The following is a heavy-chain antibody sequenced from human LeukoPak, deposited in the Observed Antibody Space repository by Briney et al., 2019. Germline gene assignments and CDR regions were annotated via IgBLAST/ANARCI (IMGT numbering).Heavy chain of an antibody. J-gene: IGHJ4*02. CDR2: IRYDGSNK. Sequence: GGSLRLSCAASGFTFSSYGMHWVRQAPGKGLEWVAFIRYDGSNKYYADSVKGRFTISRDNSKNTLYLQMNSLRVEDTAVYYCAKGAYCSGGNCYLGDLDYWGQGTLVTVSS. V-gene: IGHV3-30*02. CDR1: GFTFSSYG. CDR3: AKGAYCSGGNCYLGDLDY. D-gene: IGHD2-15*01.